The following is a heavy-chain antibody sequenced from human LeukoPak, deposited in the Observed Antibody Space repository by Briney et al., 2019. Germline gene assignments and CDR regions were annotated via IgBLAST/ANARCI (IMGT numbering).Heavy chain of an antibody. D-gene: IGHD6-19*01. CDR3: ARDKGSGWFDCDY. J-gene: IGHJ4*02. Sequence: GGSLRLSCAPSGFIFSTYSMNWVRQAPGKGLEWVSSISGTSTYINYAGSVRGRFTISRDNAKNSLYLQMNSLRAEDTAVYYCARDKGSGWFDCDYCGQGTLVSVSS. V-gene: IGHV3-21*01. CDR2: ISGTSTYI. CDR1: GFIFSTYS.